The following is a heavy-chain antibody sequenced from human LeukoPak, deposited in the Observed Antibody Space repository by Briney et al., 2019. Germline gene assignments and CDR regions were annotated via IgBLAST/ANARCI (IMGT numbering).Heavy chain of an antibody. Sequence: SETLSLTCTVSGGSINSHYWSWIRQPPGKGLEWIGYVFYPGSTNYNPSLKSRVTMSLDTSRDQFPLRLTSVTAADTAIYYCASRPAGSTWYGVFDYWSQGTLVTVSS. J-gene: IGHJ4*02. CDR1: GGSINSHY. CDR2: VFYPGST. D-gene: IGHD6-13*01. CDR3: ASRPAGSTWYGVFDY. V-gene: IGHV4-59*11.